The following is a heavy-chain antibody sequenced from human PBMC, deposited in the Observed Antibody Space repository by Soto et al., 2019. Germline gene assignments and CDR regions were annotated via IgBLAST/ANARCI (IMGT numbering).Heavy chain of an antibody. CDR1: GFMFGSYW. D-gene: IGHD4-17*01. V-gene: IGHV3-7*03. CDR2: IKRDGSEK. Sequence: LRLSCTASGFMFGSYWMTWVRHVPGKGLQWVANIKRDGSEKYYVDFVKGRFTISRDNADNSVFLDMNNLRVDDTATYYCARVRATDYEIDYWGQGALVTVAS. J-gene: IGHJ4*02. CDR3: ARVRATDYEIDY.